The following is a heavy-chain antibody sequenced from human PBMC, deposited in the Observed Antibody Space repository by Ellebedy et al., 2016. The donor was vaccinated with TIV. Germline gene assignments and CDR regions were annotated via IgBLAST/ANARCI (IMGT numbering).Heavy chain of an antibody. D-gene: IGHD3-22*01. CDR2: FDPDDGET. V-gene: IGHV1-24*01. CDR3: ATCQYYDSSGDYYWAPFDY. J-gene: IGHJ4*02. CDR1: GYTLTELS. Sequence: AASVKVSCKVSGYTLTELSIHWVRQAPGQGLAWMGGFDPDDGETIYAQKFQGRVVMTEDTFRDTAYMELSSLRSEDTAVYYCATCQYYDSSGDYYWAPFDYWGQGTLVTVSS.